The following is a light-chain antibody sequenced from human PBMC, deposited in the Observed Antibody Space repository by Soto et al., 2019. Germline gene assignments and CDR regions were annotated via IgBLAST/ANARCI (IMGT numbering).Light chain of an antibody. CDR1: QSVSSY. Sequence: EIVLTQSPATLSLSPGERTTLSCRASQSVSSYLAWYQQKRGQAPRLLIYDASNRATGIPARFSASGSGTDFTLTINSLEPEDFAVYYCQQRSNWPITFGQGTRLEIK. J-gene: IGKJ5*01. CDR2: DAS. CDR3: QQRSNWPIT. V-gene: IGKV3-11*01.